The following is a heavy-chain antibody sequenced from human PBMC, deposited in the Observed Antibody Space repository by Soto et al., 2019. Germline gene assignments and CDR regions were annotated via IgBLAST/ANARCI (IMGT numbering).Heavy chain of an antibody. CDR3: ARGPPAYCAGDCYPDY. D-gene: IGHD2-21*02. CDR1: GVSVSSGSYY. V-gene: IGHV4-61*01. CDR2: IYYSGST. J-gene: IGHJ4*02. Sequence: SETLSLTCTVSGVSVSSGSYYWSWIRQPPGKGLEWIGYIYYSGSTNYNPSLKSRVTISVDTSKNQFSLRLSSVTAADTAVYYCARGPPAYCAGDCYPDYWGQGTLVTVSS.